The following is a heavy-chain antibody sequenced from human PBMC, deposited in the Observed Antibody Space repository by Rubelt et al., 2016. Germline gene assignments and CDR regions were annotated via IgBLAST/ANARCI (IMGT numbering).Heavy chain of an antibody. J-gene: IGHJ4*02. CDR3: ARVAITMVRGQGGGPPDY. D-gene: IGHD3-10*01. CDR2: IWYDGSNK. Sequence: AASGFTFSSYGMHWVRQAPGKGLEWVAVIWYDGSNKYYADSVKGRFTISRDNAKNSLYLQMNSLRAEDTAVYYCARVAITMVRGQGGGPPDYWGQGTLVTVSS. CDR1: GFTFSSYG. V-gene: IGHV3-33*01.